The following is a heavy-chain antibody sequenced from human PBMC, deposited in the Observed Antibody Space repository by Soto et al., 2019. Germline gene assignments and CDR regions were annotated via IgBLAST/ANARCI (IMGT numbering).Heavy chain of an antibody. D-gene: IGHD5-18*01. CDR3: ARATAMAPGYYFDY. Sequence: SETLSLTCTVSGGSISSYYWXWFRQPPGKGLEWIGNIYYSGSTNYNPSLKSRVTISGDTSKKQFSLKLTSVTAADTAVYYCARATAMAPGYYFDYWGQGTLVTVSS. V-gene: IGHV4-59*01. CDR1: GGSISSYY. CDR2: IYYSGST. J-gene: IGHJ4*02.